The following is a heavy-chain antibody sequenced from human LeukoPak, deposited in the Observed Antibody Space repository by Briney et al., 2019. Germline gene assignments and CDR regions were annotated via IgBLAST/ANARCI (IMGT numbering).Heavy chain of an antibody. V-gene: IGHV3-11*01. CDR3: AREEHNWNDVYYYYYMDV. D-gene: IGHD1-1*01. CDR1: GFTFSDYY. Sequence: GGSLRLSCAASGFTFSDYYMSWIRQAPGKGLEWVSYISSSGSTIYYADSVKGRFTISRDNAKNSLYLQMNSLRAEDTAVYYCAREEHNWNDVYYYYYMDVWGKGTTVTVSS. J-gene: IGHJ6*03. CDR2: ISSSGSTI.